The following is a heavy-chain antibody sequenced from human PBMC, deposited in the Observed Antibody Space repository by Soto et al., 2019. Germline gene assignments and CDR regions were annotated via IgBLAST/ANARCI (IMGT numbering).Heavy chain of an antibody. V-gene: IGHV4-59*08. CDR2: VHHSWGS. J-gene: IGHJ6*02. D-gene: IGHD3-10*01. CDR3: ARQGFGPLHGLVDV. Sequence: QVQLQESGPGLVKPSETMSLSCTVSGGSISSYYWSWFRQSPGKRMEWIGYVHHSWGSSYNPSLQSRVAISRDTSKSQFALKVTSVTATDPAVYYGARQGFGPLHGLVDVWGQGTTVTVSS. CDR1: GGSISSYY.